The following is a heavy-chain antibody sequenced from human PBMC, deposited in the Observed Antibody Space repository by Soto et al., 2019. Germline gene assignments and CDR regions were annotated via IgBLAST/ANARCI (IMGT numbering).Heavy chain of an antibody. Sequence: SETLSLTCTVSGCSISSGDYYWSWIRQPPGKGLEWIGYIYYSGSTYYNPSLKSRVTISVDTSKNQFSLKLSSVTAADTAVHYCARGQVRFLNWFDPWGQGTLVTVSS. CDR3: ARGQVRFLNWFDP. CDR1: GCSISSGDYY. V-gene: IGHV4-30-4*01. J-gene: IGHJ5*02. D-gene: IGHD3-3*01. CDR2: IYYSGST.